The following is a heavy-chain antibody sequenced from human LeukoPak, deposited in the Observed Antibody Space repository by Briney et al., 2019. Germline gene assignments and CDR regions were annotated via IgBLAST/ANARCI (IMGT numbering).Heavy chain of an antibody. J-gene: IGHJ4*02. CDR2: ISSSIITI. D-gene: IGHD6-19*01. CDR3: ERESGAVAGHFDY. V-gene: IGHV3-48*01. CDR1: GFTFSSYS. Sequence: GGSLRLSCAASGFTFSSYSMNWVRQAPGKGLEWVSYISSSIITIYYTDSVKGRFAISRDNAKNSLYLQMNSLRAEDTSVYYCERESGAVAGHFDYWGQGTLVTVSS.